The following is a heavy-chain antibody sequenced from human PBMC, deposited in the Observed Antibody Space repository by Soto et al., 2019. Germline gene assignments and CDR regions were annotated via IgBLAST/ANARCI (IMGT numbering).Heavy chain of an antibody. Sequence: VGSLRLSCAASGFTFSSYAMSWVRQAPGKGLEWVSAISGSGGNTYYADSVKGRFTISRDNSKNTLYLQMNSLRAEDTAVYYCANYNYYDASGPSWGQGTLVTVSS. CDR3: ANYNYYDASGPS. D-gene: IGHD3-22*01. CDR2: ISGSGGNT. CDR1: GFTFSSYA. J-gene: IGHJ5*02. V-gene: IGHV3-23*01.